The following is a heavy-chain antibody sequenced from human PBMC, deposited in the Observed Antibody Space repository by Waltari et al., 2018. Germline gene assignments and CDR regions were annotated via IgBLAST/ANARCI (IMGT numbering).Heavy chain of an antibody. V-gene: IGHV3-30-3*01. Sequence: QVQLVESGGGVVQPGRSLRLSCAASGFIFTTYAMHWVRQAPGKGLEWVALVSYDGSKKYYADSVKGRFTISRDNSKNTLYLRMNSLRVDDTAVYYCARDGSGYYPSYYFDYWGQGTLVTVSS. CDR3: ARDGSGYYPSYYFDY. J-gene: IGHJ4*02. CDR2: VSYDGSKK. CDR1: GFIFTTYA. D-gene: IGHD3-22*01.